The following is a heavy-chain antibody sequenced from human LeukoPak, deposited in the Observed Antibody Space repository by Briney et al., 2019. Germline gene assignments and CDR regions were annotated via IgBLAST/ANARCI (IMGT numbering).Heavy chain of an antibody. D-gene: IGHD2-15*01. CDR2: IYYSGTT. CDR1: SDSISSYY. CDR3: ARATLGYCSGGSCYSFDP. Sequence: SETLSLTCTVSSDSISSYYWSWIRQPPGKGLEWIGYIYYSGTTKYNPSLKSRVTISIDTSKNQFSLKLSSVTAADTAVYYCARATLGYCSGGSCYSFDPWGQGILVTVSS. J-gene: IGHJ5*02. V-gene: IGHV4-59*01.